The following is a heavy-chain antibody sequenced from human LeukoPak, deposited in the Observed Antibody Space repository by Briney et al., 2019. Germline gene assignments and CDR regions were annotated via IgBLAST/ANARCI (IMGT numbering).Heavy chain of an antibody. Sequence: SETLSLTCTVSGGSISSYYWSWIRQPPGKGLEWIGYIYYSGSTNYNPSLKSRVTISVDTSENQFSLKLSSVTAADTAVYYCARGPYLLYGMDVWGQGTTVTVSS. D-gene: IGHD2-2*01. J-gene: IGHJ6*02. CDR2: IYYSGST. V-gene: IGHV4-59*01. CDR3: ARGPYLLYGMDV. CDR1: GGSISSYY.